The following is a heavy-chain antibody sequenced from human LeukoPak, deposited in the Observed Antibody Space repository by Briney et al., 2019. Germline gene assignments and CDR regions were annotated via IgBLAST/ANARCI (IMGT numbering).Heavy chain of an antibody. J-gene: IGHJ4*02. CDR1: GFTFSSYA. V-gene: IGHV3-30-3*01. D-gene: IGHD3-22*01. CDR3: AKGEYVGTYYYDSNGY. Sequence: GGSLRLSCAASGFTFSSYAMHWVRQAPGKGLEWVSVISYDGSNIYYADSVKGRFTISRDNSKNTLYLQMNSLRAEDTAVYYCAKGEYVGTYYYDSNGYWGQGTLVTVSS. CDR2: ISYDGSNI.